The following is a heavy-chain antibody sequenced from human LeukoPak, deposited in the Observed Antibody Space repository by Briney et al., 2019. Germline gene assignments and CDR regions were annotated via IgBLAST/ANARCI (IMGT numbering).Heavy chain of an antibody. V-gene: IGHV3-11*01. Sequence: GGSLRLSCAASGFTFSDYYMSWIRQAPGKGLEWVSYISSSGSTIYYADSVKGRFTISRDNAKNSLYLQMNSLRAEDTAVYYCAREAVAASRGAFDIWGQGTMVTVSS. CDR3: AREAVAASRGAFDI. D-gene: IGHD6-19*01. J-gene: IGHJ3*02. CDR2: ISSSGSTI. CDR1: GFTFSDYY.